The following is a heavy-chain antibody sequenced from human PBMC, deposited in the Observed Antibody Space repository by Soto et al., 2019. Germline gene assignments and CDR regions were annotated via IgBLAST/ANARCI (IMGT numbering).Heavy chain of an antibody. CDR3: AKDQASGQGSFDS. J-gene: IGHJ4*02. V-gene: IGHV3-30*18. CDR2: ISYDGSNQ. Sequence: GGSLRLSCAASGFTFNIYGMHWVRQAPDKGLEWVALISYDGSNQYYADSVKGRFTISRDNSKSTLFLQMNSLRADDTAVYYCAKDQASGQGSFDSWGQGTLVTVSS. CDR1: GFTFNIYG.